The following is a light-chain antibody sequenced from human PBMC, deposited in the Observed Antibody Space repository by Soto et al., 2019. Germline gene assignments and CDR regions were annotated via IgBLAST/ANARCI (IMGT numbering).Light chain of an antibody. CDR1: SSDIGAYNY. CDR2: DVN. J-gene: IGLJ1*01. Sequence: QSALTQPASVSGSPGQSITISCTGTSSDIGAYNYVSWCRQHPGKAPQLLIYDVNNRPSGVSHRFSGSKSGNTASLTISGLQSEDEADYFCTSYTGSNTLEVFGPGTKVTVL. CDR3: TSYTGSNTLEV. V-gene: IGLV2-14*03.